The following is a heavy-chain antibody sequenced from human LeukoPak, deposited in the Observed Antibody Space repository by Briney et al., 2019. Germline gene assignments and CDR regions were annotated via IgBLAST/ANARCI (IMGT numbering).Heavy chain of an antibody. J-gene: IGHJ3*02. V-gene: IGHV4-59*08. CDR1: GGSISNYY. Sequence: SETLSLTCTVSGGSISNYYWSWIRQPPGKGLEWIGYIHCSGGTKYNPSLKSRVTISVDTSMNQFSLKLSSVTAADTAIYYCAKHSVLTGSGYAFDIWGQGTVVTVSS. D-gene: IGHD3-9*01. CDR2: IHCSGGT. CDR3: AKHSVLTGSGYAFDI.